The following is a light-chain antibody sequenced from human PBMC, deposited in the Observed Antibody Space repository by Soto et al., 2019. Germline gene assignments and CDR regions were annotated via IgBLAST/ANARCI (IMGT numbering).Light chain of an antibody. Sequence: VALTQSPDTLSLSPGEIATLSCRASQSVGSSYLAWYQQKPGQAPRVLIYGTSSRATGIPDRFSGSGSGTDFTLTISRLEPEDFAVYYCQQSTTSSWTFGQGTKVDI. V-gene: IGKV3-20*01. CDR3: QQSTTSSWT. CDR2: GTS. J-gene: IGKJ1*01. CDR1: QSVGSSY.